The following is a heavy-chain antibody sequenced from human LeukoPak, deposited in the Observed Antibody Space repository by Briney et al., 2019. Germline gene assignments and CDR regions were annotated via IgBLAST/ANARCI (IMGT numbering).Heavy chain of an antibody. CDR1: GYTFTRYY. V-gene: IGHV1-2*02. Sequence: ASVKVSCKASGYTFTRYYMHWVRQAPGHGLGWMGWLNPNSGVTKYAQKFQGRVTMTRDTSISTAYMELSSLRSDDTAVYYCAREDNWNYDYWGQGTLVTVSS. D-gene: IGHD1-7*01. CDR2: LNPNSGVT. J-gene: IGHJ4*02. CDR3: AREDNWNYDY.